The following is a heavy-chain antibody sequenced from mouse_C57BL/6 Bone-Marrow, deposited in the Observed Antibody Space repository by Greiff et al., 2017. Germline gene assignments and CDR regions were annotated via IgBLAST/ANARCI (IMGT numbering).Heavy chain of an antibody. D-gene: IGHD1-1*01. CDR2: INYDGSST. V-gene: IGHV5-16*01. J-gene: IGHJ1*03. CDR3: ARDCYYYGSGYYWYFDV. CDR1: GFTFSDYY. Sequence: EVMLVESEGGLVQPGSSMKLSCTASGFTFSDYYMAWVRQVPEKGLEWVANINYDGSSTYYLDSLKSRFIISRDNAKNILYLQMSSLKSEDTATYYCARDCYYYGSGYYWYFDVWGTGTTVTVSS.